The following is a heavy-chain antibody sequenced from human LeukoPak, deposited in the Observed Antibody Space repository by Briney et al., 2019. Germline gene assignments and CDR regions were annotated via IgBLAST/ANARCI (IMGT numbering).Heavy chain of an antibody. D-gene: IGHD3-3*01. Sequence: ASVKVSCKASGYTFTGYYMHWVRQAPGQGLEWMGWINPNSGGTNYAQKFQGRVTMTRDTSISTAYMELSRLRSDDTAAYYCARAVLEWLNNYYYYYYMDVWGKGTTVTVSS. CDR3: ARAVLEWLNNYYYYYYMDV. CDR2: INPNSGGT. J-gene: IGHJ6*03. CDR1: GYTFTGYY. V-gene: IGHV1-2*02.